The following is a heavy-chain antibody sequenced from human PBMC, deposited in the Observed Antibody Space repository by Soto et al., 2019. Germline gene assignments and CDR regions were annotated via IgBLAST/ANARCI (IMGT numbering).Heavy chain of an antibody. V-gene: IGHV1-69*08. CDR1: GGTFSSYT. J-gene: IGHJ5*02. CDR3: ARDSGIAAAGTGFDP. CDR2: IIPILGIA. D-gene: IGHD6-13*01. Sequence: QVQLVQSGAEVKKPGSSVKVSCKASGGTFSSYTISWVRQAPGQGLEWMGRIIPILGIANYAQKFQGRVMITADKSTSTAYMELSSLRSEDTAVYYCARDSGIAAAGTGFDPWGQGTLVTVSS.